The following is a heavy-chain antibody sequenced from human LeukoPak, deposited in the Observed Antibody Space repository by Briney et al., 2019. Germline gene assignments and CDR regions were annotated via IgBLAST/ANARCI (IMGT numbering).Heavy chain of an antibody. Sequence: GGSLRLSCAASGFTFSNYAMSWVRQAPGKGLEWVSAISGSGASTYYADSVKGRFTISRDNSKNTLYLQMNSLRAEDTAVYFCAKGEGPPCYLGVCLGYGGQGALVTVSS. CDR1: GFTFSNYA. D-gene: IGHD2-2*01. V-gene: IGHV3-23*01. CDR3: AKGEGPPCYLGVCLGY. J-gene: IGHJ4*02. CDR2: ISGSGAST.